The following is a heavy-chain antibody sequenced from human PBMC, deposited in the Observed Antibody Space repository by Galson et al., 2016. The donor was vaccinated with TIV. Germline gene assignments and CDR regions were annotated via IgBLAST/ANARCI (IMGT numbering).Heavy chain of an antibody. V-gene: IGHV4-39*07. CDR1: GDSINSSGHY. J-gene: IGHJ4*02. D-gene: IGHD4-17*01. CDR3: VLIPYGAHARFHR. Sequence: ETLSLTCTVSGDSINSSGHYWGWIRQPPGKGLEWIGTLYYSETTYYNPSLRAPVTVSVDTSNNQLFLSLRSVTAADTAVYYCVLIPYGAHARFHRWGQGTLVTVSS. CDR2: LYYSETT.